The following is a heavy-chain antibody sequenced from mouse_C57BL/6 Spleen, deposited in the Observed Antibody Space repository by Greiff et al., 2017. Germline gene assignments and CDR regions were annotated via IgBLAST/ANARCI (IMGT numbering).Heavy chain of an antibody. CDR2: ISDGGSYT. CDR1: GFTFSSYA. V-gene: IGHV5-4*01. D-gene: IGHD1-1*01. Sequence: DVHLVESGGGLVKPGGSLKLSCAASGFTFSSYAMSWVRQTPEKRLEWVATISDGGSYTYYPDNVKGRFTISRDNAKNNLYLQMSHLKSEDTAMYYCAREGVYYGSSSWYFGVWGTGTTVTVSS. CDR3: AREGVYYGSSSWYFGV. J-gene: IGHJ1*03.